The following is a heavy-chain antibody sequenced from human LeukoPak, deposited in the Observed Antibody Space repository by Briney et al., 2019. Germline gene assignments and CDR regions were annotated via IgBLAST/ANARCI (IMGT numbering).Heavy chain of an antibody. D-gene: IGHD2-2*01. J-gene: IGHJ6*03. CDR2: IYSGGST. CDR3: GRGKYCGDTRCHGYYYMDV. Sequence: PSETLSLTCTVSGGSISSGNYYWTWIRQPAGKGLEWIVHIYSGGSTNFHPSLKSRVTISVDTSKTQLFLKLTSVTAADTAVYYCGRGKYCGDTRCHGYYYMDVWGKGTTVTVSS. V-gene: IGHV4-61*09. CDR1: GGSISSGNYY.